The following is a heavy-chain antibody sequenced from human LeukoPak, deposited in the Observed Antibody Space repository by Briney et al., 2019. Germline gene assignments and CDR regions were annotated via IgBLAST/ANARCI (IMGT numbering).Heavy chain of an antibody. J-gene: IGHJ4*02. CDR1: GYTFSNYW. V-gene: IGHV3-74*01. CDR2: ISTDRSQT. CDR3: VRSLRSADF. Sequence: PGGSLRLSCEASGYTFSNYWMHWVRHAPGKGLMWVSQISTDRSQTFYADSVKGRFTISRDNAKNTLFLQMDSLRPEDTAVYYCVRSLRSADFWGQGTLVTVSS.